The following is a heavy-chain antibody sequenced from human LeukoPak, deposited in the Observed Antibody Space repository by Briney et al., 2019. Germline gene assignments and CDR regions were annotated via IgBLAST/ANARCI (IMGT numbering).Heavy chain of an antibody. CDR1: GFTFDDYA. J-gene: IGHJ6*03. D-gene: IGHD1-26*01. CDR3: AKAPTERGATPHYYYMDV. CDR2: ISWSGGTI. Sequence: GGSLRLSCAASGFTFDDYAMHWVRQAPGKGLEWVSCISWSGGTIGYPDSVKGGFTISRDNAKNSLYLQMNSLRAEDTSLYYCAKAPTERGATPHYYYMDVWGKGTTVTVSS. V-gene: IGHV3-9*01.